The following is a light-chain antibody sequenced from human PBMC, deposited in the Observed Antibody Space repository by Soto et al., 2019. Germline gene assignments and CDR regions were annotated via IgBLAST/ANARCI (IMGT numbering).Light chain of an antibody. CDR2: LGS. Sequence: DIVMTQSPLSLPVTPGEPASISCRSSQSLLHSSGRYYLDWYLQKPGQSPQLLIYLGSHRASGVPDRFSGSGSGTDFTLTISRVEAEDDGIYYCIQALQTPFTFGGGTRAEIK. J-gene: IGKJ4*01. CDR1: QSLLHSSGRYY. CDR3: IQALQTPFT. V-gene: IGKV2-28*01.